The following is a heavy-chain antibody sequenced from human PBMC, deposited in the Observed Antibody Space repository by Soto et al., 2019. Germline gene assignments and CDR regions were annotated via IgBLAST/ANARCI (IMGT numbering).Heavy chain of an antibody. J-gene: IGHJ6*02. CDR3: ATTYLPTHYYYYGMDV. Sequence: QVQLVQSGAEVKKPGASVKVSCKASGYTFTSYDINWVRQATGQGLEWMGWMNPNSGNTGYAQKFQGRVTMTRNTSISTAYMELSSLRSEDTAVYYCATTYLPTHYYYYGMDVWGQGTTVTVSS. CDR1: GYTFTSYD. V-gene: IGHV1-8*01. CDR2: MNPNSGNT. D-gene: IGHD2-15*01.